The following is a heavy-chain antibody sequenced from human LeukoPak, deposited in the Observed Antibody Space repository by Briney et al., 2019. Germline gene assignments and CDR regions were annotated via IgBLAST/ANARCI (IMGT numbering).Heavy chain of an antibody. D-gene: IGHD3-10*01. Sequence: PGGSLRLSCAASGFTFSSYAMSWVRQAPGKGLEWVSPVTASAGNTYYADSVKGRFTISRDNSKNTLYLQVNSLRAEDTAVYYCAKGDYYGSGSFFKNGMDVWGQGTTVTVSS. J-gene: IGHJ6*02. CDR2: VTASAGNT. CDR3: AKGDYYGSGSFFKNGMDV. CDR1: GFTFSSYA. V-gene: IGHV3-23*01.